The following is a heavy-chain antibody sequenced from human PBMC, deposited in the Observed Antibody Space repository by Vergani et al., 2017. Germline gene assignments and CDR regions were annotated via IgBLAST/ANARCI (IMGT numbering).Heavy chain of an antibody. CDR2: IYPADSVT. CDR3: ARHTTYTVS. V-gene: IGHV5-51*01. D-gene: IGHD1-1*01. Sequence: EVELVQSGPEMRKPGESLKISCKGSESSFGNYWIGWVRQMPGKGLEWMGIIYPADSVTRYSPSFQGQGTIPADKSLSTAFLQWDSLKAADTALYYCARHTTYTVSWGQGTLVTVSS. CDR1: ESSFGNYW. J-gene: IGHJ5*02.